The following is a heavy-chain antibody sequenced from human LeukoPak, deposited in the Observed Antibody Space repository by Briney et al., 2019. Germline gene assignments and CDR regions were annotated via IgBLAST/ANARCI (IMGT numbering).Heavy chain of an antibody. Sequence: GGSLRLSCTASGFTFSSYWMSWVRQAPGKGLEWVANIKQDGSEKYYVDSVKGRFTISRDNAKNSLYLQMNSLRAEDTAVYYCARNSLTRFGGYDFWSGDFDYWGQGTLVTVSS. J-gene: IGHJ4*02. V-gene: IGHV3-7*01. D-gene: IGHD3-3*01. CDR3: ARNSLTRFGGYDFWSGDFDY. CDR1: GFTFSSYW. CDR2: IKQDGSEK.